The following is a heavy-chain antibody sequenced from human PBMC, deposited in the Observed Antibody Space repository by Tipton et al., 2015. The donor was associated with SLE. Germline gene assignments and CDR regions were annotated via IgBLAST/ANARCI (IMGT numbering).Heavy chain of an antibody. CDR1: GFTFSSYA. J-gene: IGHJ4*02. Sequence: SLRLSCAATGFTFSSYAMHWVRQAPGRGLEWVAVISYDGSNKYYADSVKGRFTISRDNSKNTLYLQMNTLRAEDTALYYCAKSDCGSSSCYTMDYWGQGTLVTVSS. D-gene: IGHD2-2*02. CDR2: ISYDGSNK. CDR3: AKSDCGSSSCYTMDY. V-gene: IGHV3-30-3*02.